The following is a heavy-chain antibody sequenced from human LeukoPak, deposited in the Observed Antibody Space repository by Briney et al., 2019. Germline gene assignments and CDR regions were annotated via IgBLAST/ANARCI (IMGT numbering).Heavy chain of an antibody. V-gene: IGHV4-59*12. CDR2: VDDTGST. CDR3: ARARYLTTSGGAAAGFLDY. Sequence: PSETLSLTCSVSDDSITMYYWTWIRQPPGKGLEWIGYVDDTGSTNFNPSLNGRVSISRDTTKNLFSLRLRSVTAAGTAVYYCARARYLTTSGGAAAGFLDYWGQGSLVTVST. D-gene: IGHD6-13*01. J-gene: IGHJ4*02. CDR1: DDSITMYY.